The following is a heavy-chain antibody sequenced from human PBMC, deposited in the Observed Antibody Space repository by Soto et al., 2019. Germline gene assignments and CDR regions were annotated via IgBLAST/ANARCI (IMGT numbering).Heavy chain of an antibody. D-gene: IGHD3-10*01. V-gene: IGHV4-30-2*01. CDR3: ARERMVRGVHAFDI. Sequence: QLQLQESGSGLVKPSQTLSLTCAVSGGSISSGGYSWSWIRQPPGKGLEWIGYIYHSGSTYYNPSLTSRVTISVDRSKNQFSLKLSSVTAADTAVYYCARERMVRGVHAFDIWGQGTMVTVSS. CDR1: GGSISSGGYS. J-gene: IGHJ3*02. CDR2: IYHSGST.